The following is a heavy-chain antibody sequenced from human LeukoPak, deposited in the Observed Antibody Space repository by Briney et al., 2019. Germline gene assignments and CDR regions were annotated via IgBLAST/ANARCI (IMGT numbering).Heavy chain of an antibody. D-gene: IGHD4-11*01. CDR2: IYYSGST. J-gene: IGHJ4*02. Sequence: NPSETLSLTCTVSGGSISSYYWSWIRQPPGKGLEWIGYIYYSGSTNYNPSLKSRVTISVDTSKNQFSLKLSSVTAADTAMYYCARLSDYSNYIDYWGQGTLVTVSS. CDR3: ARLSDYSNYIDY. CDR1: GGSISSYY. V-gene: IGHV4-59*08.